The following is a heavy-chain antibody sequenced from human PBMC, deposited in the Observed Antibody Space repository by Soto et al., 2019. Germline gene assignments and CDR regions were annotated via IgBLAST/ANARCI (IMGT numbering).Heavy chain of an antibody. D-gene: IGHD2-8*01. V-gene: IGHV3-15*07. J-gene: IGHJ3*02. CDR3: TTDGPIGMLVDSEVSDGIDI. CDR2: IKSKTDGGTT. CDR1: GFIFSNAW. Sequence: EVQLVESGGGLVKPGGSLRLSCAASGFIFSNAWMNWVRQAPGKGLEWVGRIKSKTDGGTTDYEAPVKGRFTISRDDLKITLYVQMNSLKTEHTAVYYCTTDGPIGMLVDSEVSDGIDIWGQGTMGTVSS.